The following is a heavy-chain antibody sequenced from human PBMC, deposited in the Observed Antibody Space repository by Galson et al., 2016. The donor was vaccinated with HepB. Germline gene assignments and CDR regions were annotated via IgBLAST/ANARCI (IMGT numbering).Heavy chain of an antibody. CDR3: ARGSQQLAFDY. CDR1: GGSISSDSYY. J-gene: IGHJ4*02. D-gene: IGHD6-13*01. V-gene: IGHV4-61*01. CDR2: IYYSGST. Sequence: SETLSLTCTVCGGSISSDSYYWSWIRQPPGKGLEWIGYIYYSGSTNFNPSLESRVSISVDTSKNQFSLDLYSVTAADTAVYYCARGSQQLAFDYWGQGSLVTVSS.